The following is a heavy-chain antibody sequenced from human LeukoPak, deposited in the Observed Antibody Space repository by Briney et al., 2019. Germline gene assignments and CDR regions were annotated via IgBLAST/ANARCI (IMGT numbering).Heavy chain of an antibody. V-gene: IGHV4-30-2*02. Sequence: SQTLSLTCAVSGGSISSGNYYWSWIRQPPGKGLEWIGYIYPSGNTYYNPSLKSRVTISVDTSKNQFSLKLSSVTAADTAVYYCARGDDYEGPFDYWGQGTLVTVSS. CDR3: ARGDDYEGPFDY. CDR2: IYPSGNT. D-gene: IGHD4-17*01. J-gene: IGHJ4*02. CDR1: GGSISSGNYY.